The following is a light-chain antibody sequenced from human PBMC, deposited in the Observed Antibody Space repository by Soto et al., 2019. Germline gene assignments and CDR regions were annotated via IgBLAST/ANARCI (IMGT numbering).Light chain of an antibody. J-gene: IGKJ1*01. CDR2: AAS. V-gene: IGKV1-17*01. CDR1: QGIRDV. Sequence: DIQMTQSPSSLSASVVDRVTINCGASQGIRDVLGWYQQKPGEAPKRLIYAASSLQSRVPSSFSGSESGTDFTLTLSSLQAEDSATYYCQQSFITPWTVGQGTKVDIK. CDR3: QQSFITPWT.